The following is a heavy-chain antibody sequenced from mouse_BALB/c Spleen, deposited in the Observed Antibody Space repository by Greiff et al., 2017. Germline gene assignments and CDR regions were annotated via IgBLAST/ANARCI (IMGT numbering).Heavy chain of an antibody. Sequence: VMLVESGAELVKPGASVKMSCKASGYTFTSYWMHWVKQRPGQGLEWIGYINPSTGYTEYNQKFKDKATLTADKSSSTAYMQLSSLTSEDSAVYYCARGRWLLAPWGQGTLVTVSA. CDR2: INPSTGYT. V-gene: IGHV1-7*01. CDR1: GYTFTSYW. J-gene: IGHJ3*01. D-gene: IGHD2-3*01. CDR3: ARGRWLLAP.